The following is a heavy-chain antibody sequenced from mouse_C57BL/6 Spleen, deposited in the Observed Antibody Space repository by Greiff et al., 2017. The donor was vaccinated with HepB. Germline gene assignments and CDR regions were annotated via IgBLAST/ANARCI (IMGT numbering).Heavy chain of an antibody. CDR1: GYTFTSYW. V-gene: IGHV1-72*01. CDR2: IDPNSGGT. J-gene: IGHJ4*01. Sequence: QVQLKQPGAELVKPGASVKLSCKASGYTFTSYWMHWVKQRPGRGLEWIGRIDPNSGGTKYNEKFKSKATLTVDTPSSTAYMQLSSLTSEDSAVYYCARYPLDYDHDKGYYYAVDYWGQGTSVTVSS. CDR3: ARYPLDYDHDKGYYYAVDY. D-gene: IGHD2-4*01.